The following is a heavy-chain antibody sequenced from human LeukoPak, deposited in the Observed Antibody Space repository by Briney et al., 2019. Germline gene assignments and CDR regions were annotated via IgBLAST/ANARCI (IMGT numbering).Heavy chain of an antibody. J-gene: IGHJ4*02. Sequence: PGGSLRLSCAASGFTFSGYGMHWVRQAPGKGLEWVAVISYDGSNKYYADSVKGRFTISRDNSKNTLYLQMNSLRAEDTAVYYCAKSDGHDYWGQGTLVTVSS. D-gene: IGHD5-24*01. CDR2: ISYDGSNK. CDR1: GFTFSGYG. CDR3: AKSDGHDY. V-gene: IGHV3-30*18.